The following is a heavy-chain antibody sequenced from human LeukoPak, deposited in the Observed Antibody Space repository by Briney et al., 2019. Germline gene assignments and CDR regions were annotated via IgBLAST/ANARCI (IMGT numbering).Heavy chain of an antibody. CDR1: GGSISSYY. J-gene: IGHJ4*02. D-gene: IGHD5-24*01. Sequence: PSETLSLTCTVSGGSISSYYWSWIRQPPGKGLEWIGEINHSGSTNYNPSLKSRVTISVDTSKNQFSLKLSSVTAADTAVYYCARKRWLPLGHFDYWGQGTLVTVSS. CDR2: INHSGST. CDR3: ARKRWLPLGHFDY. V-gene: IGHV4-34*01.